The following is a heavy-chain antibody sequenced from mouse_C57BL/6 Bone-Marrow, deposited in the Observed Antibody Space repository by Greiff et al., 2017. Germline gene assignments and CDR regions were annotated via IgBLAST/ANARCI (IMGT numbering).Heavy chain of an antibody. V-gene: IGHV1-64*01. D-gene: IGHD1-1*01. CDR3: ARGAILRSFAY. J-gene: IGHJ3*01. CDR2: IHPNSGST. Sequence: QVQLQQPGAELVKPGASVKLSCKASGYTFTSYWMHWVKQRPGQGLEWIGMIHPNSGSTNYNETFKSKATLTVDKSTSAAYMQLSSLTSEDSAVYYCARGAILRSFAYWGQGTLVTVSA. CDR1: GYTFTSYW.